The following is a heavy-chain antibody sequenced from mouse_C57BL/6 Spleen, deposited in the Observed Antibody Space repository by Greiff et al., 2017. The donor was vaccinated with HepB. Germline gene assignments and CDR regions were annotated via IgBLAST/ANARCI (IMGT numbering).Heavy chain of an antibody. D-gene: IGHD1-1*01. J-gene: IGHJ1*03. V-gene: IGHV1-81*01. CDR1: GYTFTSYG. CDR3: ARPDYYGSSYRYFDV. CDR2: IYPRSGNT. Sequence: VQLQQSGAELARPGASVKLSCKASGYTFTSYGISWVKQRTGQGLEWIGEIYPRSGNTYYNEKFKGKATLTADKSSSTAYMELCSLTSEDSAVYFCARPDYYGSSYRYFDVWGTGTTVTVSS.